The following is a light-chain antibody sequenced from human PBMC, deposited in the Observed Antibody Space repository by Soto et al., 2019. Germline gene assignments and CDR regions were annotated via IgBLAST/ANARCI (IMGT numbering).Light chain of an antibody. V-gene: IGKV3-20*01. J-gene: IGKJ3*01. CDR2: GAS. CDR1: QSVSSSY. Sequence: EIVLTQSPGTLSLSPGDRATLSCRASQSVSSSYLAWYQQKPGQAPRLLIYGASSRATGIPDRFSGSGSGTDFTLTISRLEPEDFAVYYCQHYGSSSLTFGPGTKVDIK. CDR3: QHYGSSSLT.